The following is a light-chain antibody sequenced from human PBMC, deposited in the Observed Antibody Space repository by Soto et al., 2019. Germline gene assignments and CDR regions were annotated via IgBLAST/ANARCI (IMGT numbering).Light chain of an antibody. J-gene: IGKJ1*01. CDR3: QQSYTTPWT. CDR2: AAA. Sequence: DIQMTQSPSSLSASVGDRVTITCRASQSISGYLNWYQQKPGNAPNLLIYAAATLQSGIPSRFSGSGSGTDFTLTISSLQPEDFATCFCQQSYTTPWTFGQGTKVDI. CDR1: QSISGY. V-gene: IGKV1-39*01.